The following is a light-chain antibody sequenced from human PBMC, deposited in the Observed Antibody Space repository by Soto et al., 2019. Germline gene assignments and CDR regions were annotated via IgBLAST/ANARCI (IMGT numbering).Light chain of an antibody. CDR1: QSVSSN. CDR3: QQYNNWRWT. J-gene: IGKJ1*01. CDR2: GAS. V-gene: IGKV3-15*01. Sequence: VLTQSPVTLSLSPGERATLSCRASQSVSSNLAWYQQKPGQAPRLLIYGASTRATGIPARFSGSGSGTEFTLTISSLQSEDFAVYYCQQYNNWRWTFGQGTKVDI.